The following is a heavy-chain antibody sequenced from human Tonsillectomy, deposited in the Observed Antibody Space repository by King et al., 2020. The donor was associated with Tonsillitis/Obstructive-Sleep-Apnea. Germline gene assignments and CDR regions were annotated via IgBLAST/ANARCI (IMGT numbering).Heavy chain of an antibody. V-gene: IGHV1-69*10. J-gene: IGHJ3*02. D-gene: IGHD5-18*01. CDR1: GGTFSSYA. Sequence: QLVQSGAEVKKPGSSVKVSCKASGGTFSSYAISWVRQAPGQGLQWMGGIIPFLNIANYAQKFQGRVTITADKSTTTAYMELRSLRSEDTAVYYCARADTIAVDAFDIWGQGTMVTVSS. CDR3: ARADTIAVDAFDI. CDR2: IIPFLNIA.